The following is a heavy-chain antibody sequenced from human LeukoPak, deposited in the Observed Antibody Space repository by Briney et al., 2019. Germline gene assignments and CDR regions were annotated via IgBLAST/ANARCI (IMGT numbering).Heavy chain of an antibody. D-gene: IGHD6-13*01. Sequence: SETLSLTCAVYGGSFSGYYWSWIRQPPGKGLEWIGEINHSGSTNYNPSLKSRVTMSVDTSKNQFSLELSSATAADTAVYFCARGRVSSSTWYSTYYYYFYMDVWGKGTTVTVSS. J-gene: IGHJ6*03. CDR1: GGSFSGYY. V-gene: IGHV4-34*01. CDR3: ARGRVSSSTWYSTYYYYFYMDV. CDR2: INHSGST.